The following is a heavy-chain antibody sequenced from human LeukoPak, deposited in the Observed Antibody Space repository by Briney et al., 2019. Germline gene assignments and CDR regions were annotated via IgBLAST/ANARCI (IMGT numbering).Heavy chain of an antibody. CDR2: MNPNSGNT. CDR3: ARKRIAADY. V-gene: IGHV1-8*02. J-gene: IGHJ4*02. D-gene: IGHD6-13*01. CDR1: GGTFSSYA. Sequence: ASVKVSCKASGGTFSSYAISWVRQATGQGLEWMGWMNPNSGNTGYAQKFQGRVTMTRNTSISTAYMELSSLRSEDTAVYYCARKRIAADYWGQGTLVTVSS.